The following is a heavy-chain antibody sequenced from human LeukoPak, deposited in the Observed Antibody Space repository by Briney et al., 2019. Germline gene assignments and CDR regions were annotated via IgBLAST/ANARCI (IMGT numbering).Heavy chain of an antibody. Sequence: GGSLRLSCAASGFTFSSYAMSWVRQAPGKGLEWVSGISGSGESTYYADSVKGRFTISRDDSKNTLYLQMNSLRAEDTAVYYCAKVLDGTGYWNYYFDSWGQGTLVTVSS. J-gene: IGHJ4*02. CDR3: AKVLDGTGYWNYYFDS. CDR2: ISGSGEST. CDR1: GFTFSSYA. V-gene: IGHV3-23*01. D-gene: IGHD3-22*01.